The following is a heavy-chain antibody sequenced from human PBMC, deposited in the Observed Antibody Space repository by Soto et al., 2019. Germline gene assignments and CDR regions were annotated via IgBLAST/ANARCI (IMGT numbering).Heavy chain of an antibody. D-gene: IGHD2-21*02. CDR2: ISAYNGNT. Sequence: ASVKVSCKASGVTFTSYGISWVRQAPVQGLEWMGWISAYNGNTNYAQKLQGRVTMTTDTSTSTAYMELRSLRSDDTAVYYCARDCGGDCSHPYNWFDPWGQGTLVTVSS. CDR1: GVTFTSYG. V-gene: IGHV1-18*01. CDR3: ARDCGGDCSHPYNWFDP. J-gene: IGHJ5*02.